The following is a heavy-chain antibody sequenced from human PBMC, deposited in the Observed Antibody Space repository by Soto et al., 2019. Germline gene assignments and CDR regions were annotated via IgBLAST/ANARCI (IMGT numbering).Heavy chain of an antibody. CDR1: GYSFTSYW. CDR2: IDPSDSYT. V-gene: IGHV5-10-1*01. D-gene: IGHD6-13*01. CDR3: ARRPLGDSSSASPVGYYGMDV. Sequence: GESLKISCKGSGYSFTSYWISWVRQMPGKGLEWMGRIDPSDSYTNYSPSFQGHVTISADKSISTAYLQWSSLKASDTAMYYCARRPLGDSSSASPVGYYGMDVWGQGTTVTV. J-gene: IGHJ6*02.